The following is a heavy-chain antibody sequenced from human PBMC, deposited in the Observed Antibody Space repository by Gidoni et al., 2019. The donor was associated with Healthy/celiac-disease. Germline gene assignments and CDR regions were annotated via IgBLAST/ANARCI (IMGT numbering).Heavy chain of an antibody. J-gene: IGHJ4*02. CDR3: ARDIKVQLWPRYYFDY. CDR1: GFTFCSSG. CDR2: ISYEGSNK. V-gene: IGHV3-30*03. D-gene: IGHD5-18*01. Sequence: QVQLVESGGGVVQPGRSLRLSCAASGFTFCSSGMHWVRQAPRKGVAWVAVISYEGSNKYYADSVKGRFTISRDNSKNTLYLQMNSLRAEDTAVYYCARDIKVQLWPRYYFDYWGQGTLVTVSS.